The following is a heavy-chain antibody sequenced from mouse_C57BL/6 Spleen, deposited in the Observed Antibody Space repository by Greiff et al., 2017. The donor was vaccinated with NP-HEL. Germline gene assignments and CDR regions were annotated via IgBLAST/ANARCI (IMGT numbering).Heavy chain of an antibody. D-gene: IGHD1-1*01. J-gene: IGHJ1*03. CDR1: GFSLTSYG. CDR3: AKHGEYYYGISYDWYFDV. CDR2: IWGGGST. V-gene: IGHV2-9*01. Sequence: VKLVESGPGLVAPSQSLSITCTVSGFSLTSYGVDWVRQPPGKGLEWLGVIWGGGSTNYNSALMSRLSISKDNSKSQVFLKMNSLQTDDTAMYYCAKHGEYYYGISYDWYFDVWGTGTTVTVSS.